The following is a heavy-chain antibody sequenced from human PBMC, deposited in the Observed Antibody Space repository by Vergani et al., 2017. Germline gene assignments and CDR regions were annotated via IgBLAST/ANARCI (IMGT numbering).Heavy chain of an antibody. J-gene: IGHJ6*02. CDR1: RGTFSSYT. D-gene: IGHD3-10*01. Sequence: QVQLVQSGAEVKKPGSSVKVSCKASRGTFSSYTISWVRQAPGQGLEWMGRIIPILGIANYAQKFQGRVTITADKSTSTAYMELSSLRSEDTAVYYCARDPYRNYYGSGSYTTDRFYGMDVWGQGTTVTVSS. V-gene: IGHV1-69*08. CDR3: ARDPYRNYYGSGSYTTDRFYGMDV. CDR2: IIPILGIA.